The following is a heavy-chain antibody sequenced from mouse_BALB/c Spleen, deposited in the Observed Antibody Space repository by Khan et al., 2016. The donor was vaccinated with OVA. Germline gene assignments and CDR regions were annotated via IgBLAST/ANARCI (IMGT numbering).Heavy chain of an antibody. V-gene: IGHV3-2*02. J-gene: IGHJ2*01. CDR2: LSYSGNT. Sequence: VQLKESGPGLVKPSQSLSLTCTITGYSITTDYAWNWIRQFPGNKLEWMGYLSYSGNTKYNPSLKSRISITRNKSKNQFFLQLKSVTTEDTARYYCARVYGGDFDYWGQGTTLTVSS. CDR1: GYSITTDYA. D-gene: IGHD1-1*01. CDR3: ARVYGGDFDY.